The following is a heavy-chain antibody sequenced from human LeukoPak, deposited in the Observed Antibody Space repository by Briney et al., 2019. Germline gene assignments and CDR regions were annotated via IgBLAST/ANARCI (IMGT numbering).Heavy chain of an antibody. CDR3: ARGHLDILTGYARYGYFDL. V-gene: IGHV1-3*01. J-gene: IGHJ2*01. D-gene: IGHD3-9*01. CDR2: INAGNGNT. CDR1: GYTFTSYA. Sequence: ASVKVSCKASGYTFTSYAMHWVRQAPGQRLEWMGWINAGNGNTKYSQKFQGRVTITRDTSASTAYMELSSLRSEDTAVYYCARGHLDILTGYARYGYFDLWGRGTLVTVSS.